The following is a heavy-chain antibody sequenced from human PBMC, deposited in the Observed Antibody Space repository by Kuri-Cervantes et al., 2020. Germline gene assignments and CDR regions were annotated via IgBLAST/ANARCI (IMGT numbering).Heavy chain of an antibody. Sequence: LRLSCGVSGYSISSDNWWGWIRQPPGKGLEWIGNLYHSGSTTYNPALKSRVTMSIDTSKNQFSLKLSSVTAADTAVYYCARRGESSHTVDYWGQGTLVTVSS. CDR1: GYSISSDNW. CDR2: LYHSGST. V-gene: IGHV4-28*01. CDR3: ARRGESSHTVDY. J-gene: IGHJ4*02. D-gene: IGHD3-10*01.